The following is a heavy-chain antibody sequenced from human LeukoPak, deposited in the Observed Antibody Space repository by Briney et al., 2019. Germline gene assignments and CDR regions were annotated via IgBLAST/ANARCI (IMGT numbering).Heavy chain of an antibody. J-gene: IGHJ4*02. CDR3: VGFYCSAFFDY. Sequence: GGSLRLSCAVSGFTFSDYYMSWIRQAPGKGLEWLSYISGRGDYTNYADSVKGRFTISRDNAKKSLYLQMNSLRAEDTAVYYCVGFYCSAFFDYWGRGTLVTVSS. D-gene: IGHD2-15*01. V-gene: IGHV3-11*03. CDR2: ISGRGDYT. CDR1: GFTFSDYY.